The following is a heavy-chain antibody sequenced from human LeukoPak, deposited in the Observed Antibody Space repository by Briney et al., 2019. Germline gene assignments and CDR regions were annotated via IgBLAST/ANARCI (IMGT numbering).Heavy chain of an antibody. V-gene: IGHV1-69*13. CDR2: IIPIFGTA. D-gene: IGHD2-15*01. J-gene: IGHJ4*02. CDR3: ARGKHCSGGSCYPRPFDY. CDR1: GGTFSSYA. Sequence: GASVKVSCKASGGTFSSYAISWVRQAPGQGLEWMGGIIPIFGTANYAQKFQGRVTITADESTSTAYMELSSLRSEDTAVYYCARGKHCSGGSCYPRPFDYWGQGTLVTVSS.